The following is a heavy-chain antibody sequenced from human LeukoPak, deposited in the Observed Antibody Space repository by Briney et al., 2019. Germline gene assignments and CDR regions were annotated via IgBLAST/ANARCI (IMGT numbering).Heavy chain of an antibody. V-gene: IGHV5-51*01. CDR3: ATGRYCSGGSCRRNYFDY. CDR2: LYPGDSDT. CDR1: GYSFTSYW. Sequence: GESLKISCKSSGYSFTSYWIGWVRQMPGKGLEWMGILYPGDSDTRYSPSFQGQVTISADKSISTAYLQWSSLKASDTAMYYCATGRYCSGGSCRRNYFDYWGQGTLVTVSS. D-gene: IGHD2-15*01. J-gene: IGHJ4*02.